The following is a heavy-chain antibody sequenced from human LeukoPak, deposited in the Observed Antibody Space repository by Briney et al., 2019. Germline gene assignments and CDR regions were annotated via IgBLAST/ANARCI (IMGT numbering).Heavy chain of an antibody. V-gene: IGHV3-23*01. J-gene: IGHJ4*02. D-gene: IGHD6-6*01. Sequence: GGSLRLSCAASGFNFDNYAMSWVRQAPGKGLDWVSSISDTGAHRYYADSVTGRFTISRDSSKNTLYLQMNSLRVEDTAIYYCAKGGKFTSSSLLAHWGQGTLVTVSS. CDR2: ISDTGAHR. CDR3: AKGGKFTSSSLLAH. CDR1: GFNFDNYA.